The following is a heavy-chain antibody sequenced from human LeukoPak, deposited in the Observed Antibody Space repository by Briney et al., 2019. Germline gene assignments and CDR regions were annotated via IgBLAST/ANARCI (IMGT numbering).Heavy chain of an antibody. CDR3: ARDLITSSTAYFHH. Sequence: PGGSLRLSCAASGFTFSTYSMNWVRQAPGKGLDWVSSISSSSTYLYYADSVKGRFTISRDNAKNSLYLQMNSLRAEDTAVYYCARDLITSSTAYFHHWGQGTLVTVSS. J-gene: IGHJ1*01. CDR1: GFTFSTYS. D-gene: IGHD6-6*01. CDR2: ISSSSTYL. V-gene: IGHV3-21*01.